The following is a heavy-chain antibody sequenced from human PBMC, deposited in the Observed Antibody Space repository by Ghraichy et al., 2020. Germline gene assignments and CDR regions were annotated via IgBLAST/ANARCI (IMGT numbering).Heavy chain of an antibody. D-gene: IGHD3-10*01. J-gene: IGHJ4*02. Sequence: SKTLSLTCTVSGGSMKTFYWSWIRQTPGKGLEWIGYIYFSGTTKYNPSLKSRVTISVDTSKNQFSLNLTSVTAADTAVYYCARASTTMGAYTTEDQWGQGSLVTVSS. CDR3: ARASTTMGAYTTEDQ. CDR1: GGSMKTFY. V-gene: IGHV4-59*13. CDR2: IYFSGTT.